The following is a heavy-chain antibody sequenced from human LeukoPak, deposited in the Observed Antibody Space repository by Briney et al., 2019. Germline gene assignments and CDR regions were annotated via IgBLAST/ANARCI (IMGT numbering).Heavy chain of an antibody. D-gene: IGHD3-16*01. J-gene: IGHJ3*02. V-gene: IGHV6-1*01. CDR3: ARGDQAFDI. CDR1: GDSFSSNSAA. Sequence: SQTLSLTCAISGDSFSSNSAAWNWVRQSPSRGLEWLGRTYYRSKWSKNYAVSVKSRITINPDTSKDQFSLQLNSVTPEDTAVYYCARGDQAFDIWGQGTMVTVSS. CDR2: TYYRSKWSK.